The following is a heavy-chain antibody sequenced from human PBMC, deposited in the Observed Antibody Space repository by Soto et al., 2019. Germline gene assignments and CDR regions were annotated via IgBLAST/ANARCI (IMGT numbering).Heavy chain of an antibody. D-gene: IGHD3-3*01. CDR3: ARVGDFWSRYYLDS. V-gene: IGHV4-59*01. J-gene: IGHJ4*02. CDR1: GGSINNYY. Sequence: SETLPLTCTVSGGSINNYYWSWIRQPPGKGLEWIGYIYYIGSTNYNPSLKSRVTMSVDTSNDQFSLKLSSVTAADTAVYYCARVGDFWSRYYLDSWAQGTMVTVSS. CDR2: IYYIGST.